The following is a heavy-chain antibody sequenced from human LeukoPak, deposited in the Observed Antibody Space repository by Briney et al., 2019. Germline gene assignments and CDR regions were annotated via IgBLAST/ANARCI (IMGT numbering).Heavy chain of an antibody. CDR2: ISYDGSNK. CDR1: GFTSSDDA. Sequence: QPGRSLRLSCAASGFTSSDDAMHWVRQAPGKGLEWVAVISYDGSNKYYADSVKGRFTISRDNSKNTLYLQMNSLRAEDTAVFYCARADCSSTSCYTTNRFRGIDYWGQGTLVTVSS. D-gene: IGHD2-2*02. J-gene: IGHJ4*02. CDR3: ARADCSSTSCYTTNRFRGIDY. V-gene: IGHV3-30*04.